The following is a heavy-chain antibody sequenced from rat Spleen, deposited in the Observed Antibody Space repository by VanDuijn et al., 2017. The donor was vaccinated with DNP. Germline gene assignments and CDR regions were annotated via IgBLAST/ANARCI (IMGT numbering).Heavy chain of an antibody. V-gene: IGHV5-25*01. J-gene: IGHJ3*01. CDR1: GFPFSDYY. Sequence: EVQLVESGGGLVQPGRSMKLSCAASGFPFSDYYMAWVRQAPKKGLDRVASLRGGGGNTYYQDSVKGRFTISRDNAGSTLYLQMDSLRSEDTATYYCAQYYYYGYYHPNWFAYWGQGTLVTVSS. D-gene: IGHD1-12*03. CDR3: AQYYYYGYYHPNWFAY. CDR2: LRGGGGNT.